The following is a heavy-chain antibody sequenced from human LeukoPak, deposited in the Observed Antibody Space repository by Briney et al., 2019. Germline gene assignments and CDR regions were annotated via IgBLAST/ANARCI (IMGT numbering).Heavy chain of an antibody. CDR1: GGSFSGYY. J-gene: IGHJ5*02. V-gene: IGHV4-34*01. CDR2: INHSGST. Sequence: SETLSLTYAVYGGSFSGYYWSWIRQPPGKGLEWIGEINHSGSTNYDPSLKSRVTISVDTSKNQFSLKLSSVTAADTAVYYCARSRVRGVRWFDPWGQGTLVTVSS. CDR3: ARSRVRGVRWFDP. D-gene: IGHD3-10*01.